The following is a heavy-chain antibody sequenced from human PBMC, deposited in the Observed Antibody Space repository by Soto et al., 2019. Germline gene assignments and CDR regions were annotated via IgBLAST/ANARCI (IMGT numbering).Heavy chain of an antibody. Sequence: SVMAPCTASPGAFSSYAISWVRQTPGQERDWMGGIIPIFGTANYAQKIQGRVTITADESTSTAYMELSSLRSEDTAVYYCARHYGHYLVSWSPLTYNLFVPGGQGSMV. V-gene: IGHV1-69*13. D-gene: IGHD3-10*01. CDR1: PGAFSSYA. CDR2: IIPIFGTA. J-gene: IGHJ5*02. CDR3: ARHYGHYLVSWSPLTYNLFVP.